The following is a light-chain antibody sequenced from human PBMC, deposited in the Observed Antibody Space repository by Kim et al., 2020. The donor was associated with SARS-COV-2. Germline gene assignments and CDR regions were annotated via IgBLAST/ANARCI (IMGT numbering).Light chain of an antibody. V-gene: IGLV3-1*01. CDR2: QDS. CDR1: KLGDKY. J-gene: IGLJ1*01. CDR3: QAWDSSTAV. Sequence: SVPPGQTASITCSGDKLGDKYACWYQQMPGQSPVLVIYQDSKRPSGIPERFSGSNSGNTATLTISGTQAMDEADYYCQAWDSSTAVFGTGTKVTVL.